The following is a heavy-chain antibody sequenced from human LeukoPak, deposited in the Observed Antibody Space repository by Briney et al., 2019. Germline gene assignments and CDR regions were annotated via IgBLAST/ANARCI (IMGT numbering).Heavy chain of an antibody. Sequence: GASVKVSCKASGYTFTSYDINWVRQATGQGLEWMGWMNPNSGNTGYAQKFQGRVTMTRDTSTSTVYMELSSLRSEDTAVYYCARDQLFCSGGSCYLSWFDPWGQGTLVTVSS. D-gene: IGHD2-15*01. CDR3: ARDQLFCSGGSCYLSWFDP. CDR1: GYTFTSYD. V-gene: IGHV1-8*02. CDR2: MNPNSGNT. J-gene: IGHJ5*02.